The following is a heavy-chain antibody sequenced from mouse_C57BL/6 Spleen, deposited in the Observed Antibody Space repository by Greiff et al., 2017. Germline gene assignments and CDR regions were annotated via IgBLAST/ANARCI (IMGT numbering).Heavy chain of an antibody. Sequence: EVQLQQSGPELVKPGASVKISCKASGYTFTDYYMNWVKQSHGKSLEWIGDINPNNGGTSYNQKFKGKDTLTVDKSSSTAYMELRSLTSEDSAVYYCARSMVTNLYYYAMDYWGQGTSVTVSS. J-gene: IGHJ4*01. CDR3: ARSMVTNLYYYAMDY. D-gene: IGHD2-2*01. CDR1: GYTFTDYY. CDR2: INPNNGGT. V-gene: IGHV1-26*01.